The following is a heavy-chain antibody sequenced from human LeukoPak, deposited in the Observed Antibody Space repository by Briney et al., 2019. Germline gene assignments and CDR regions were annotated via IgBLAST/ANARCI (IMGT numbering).Heavy chain of an antibody. Sequence: SETLSLTCTVSGGSINSYYWSWIRQPPGKGLEWIGYISYSGTTNYNPSLKSRVTISVDTSKNQFSLKLSSVTAADTAVYYCARDNWFGELLYYMDVWGKGTTVTVSS. CDR2: ISYSGTT. CDR1: GGSINSYY. J-gene: IGHJ6*03. CDR3: ARDNWFGELLYYMDV. V-gene: IGHV4-59*12. D-gene: IGHD3-10*01.